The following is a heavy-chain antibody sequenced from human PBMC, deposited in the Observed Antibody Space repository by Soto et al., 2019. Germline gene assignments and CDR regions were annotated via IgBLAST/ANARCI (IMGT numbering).Heavy chain of an antibody. V-gene: IGHV3-23*01. CDR1: GFTFTNYA. Sequence: EVQLSESGGDLRQPGRSLRLSCAASGFTFTNYAMTWVRKTPGKGLEWVSGISASGGLKYYADSVRGRFTVSRDNSKNILYLQMDNLRDEDTALYYCAREVGAPSGWLDPWGQGTQVTVSS. J-gene: IGHJ5*02. CDR3: AREVGAPSGWLDP. D-gene: IGHD1-26*01. CDR2: ISASGGLK.